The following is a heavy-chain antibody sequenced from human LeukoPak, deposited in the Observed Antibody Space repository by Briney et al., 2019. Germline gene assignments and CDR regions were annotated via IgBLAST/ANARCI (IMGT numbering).Heavy chain of an antibody. CDR3: ARGLGEGYPDS. CDR1: GASFSGSY. Sequence: PSPTLSPSCAVHGASFSGSYWTWFRHPQGKGPEWSVEVNHSRGTNYNPSLKSRVTISEDTSKNQFSLNLTSVTAADTAVYYCARGLGEGYPDSWGQGTLVTVSS. CDR2: VNHSRGT. J-gene: IGHJ4*02. D-gene: IGHD5-24*01. V-gene: IGHV4-34*01.